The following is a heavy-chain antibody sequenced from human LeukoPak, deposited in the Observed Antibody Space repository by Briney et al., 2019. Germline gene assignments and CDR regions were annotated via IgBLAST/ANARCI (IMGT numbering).Heavy chain of an antibody. CDR3: AKGSITIFGVAGAAFDI. CDR1: GFTFSTYN. Sequence: GGSLRLSCAASGFTFSTYNMNWVRQAPGKGLEWVSSISSSSSHTYYVDSVKGRFTISRDNTMNSLYLQMNSLRAEDTAVYYCAKGSITIFGVAGAAFDIWGQGTMVTVSS. CDR2: ISSSSSHT. J-gene: IGHJ3*02. V-gene: IGHV3-21*04. D-gene: IGHD3-3*01.